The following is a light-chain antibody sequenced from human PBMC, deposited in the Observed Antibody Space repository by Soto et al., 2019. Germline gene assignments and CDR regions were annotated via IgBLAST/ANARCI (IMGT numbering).Light chain of an antibody. Sequence: VIWMTQSPSLLSASTGDRVTISCRMSQGIGSYLAWYQQKPGKAPELLIYAASTLQSGVPSRFSGSGSGTHFTLTLSCLQSEDFATYYCQQYYSFPLTFGGGTKVEIK. CDR1: QGIGSY. CDR3: QQYYSFPLT. CDR2: AAS. J-gene: IGKJ4*01. V-gene: IGKV1D-8*03.